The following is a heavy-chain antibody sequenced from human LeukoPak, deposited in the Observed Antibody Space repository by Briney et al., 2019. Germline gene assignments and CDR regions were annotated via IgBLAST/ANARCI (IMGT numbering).Heavy chain of an antibody. CDR1: GFTVSSNY. CDR2: IYSGGST. V-gene: IGHV3-66*01. Sequence: GGSLRLSCAASGFTVSSNYMSWVRQAPGKGLEWVSVIYSGGSTYYADSVKGRFTISRDNSKNTLYLQMNSLRAEDTAVYYCARDNRGVSYYYMDVWGKGTTVTISS. J-gene: IGHJ6*03. D-gene: IGHD3-10*01. CDR3: ARDNRGVSYYYMDV.